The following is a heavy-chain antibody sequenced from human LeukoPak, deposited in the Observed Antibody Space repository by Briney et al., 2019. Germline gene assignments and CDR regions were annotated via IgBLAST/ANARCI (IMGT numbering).Heavy chain of an antibody. CDR2: ISYDGSNK. V-gene: IGHV3-30-3*01. CDR1: GFTLSSYA. J-gene: IGHJ4*02. Sequence: GGSLRLSCAASGFTLSSYAMHWVRQAPGKGLEWVAVISYDGSNKYYADSVKGRFTISRDNSKNTLYLQMNSLRAEDTAVYYCARDRYCSGGSCYSLFDYWGQGTLVTVSS. D-gene: IGHD2-15*01. CDR3: ARDRYCSGGSCYSLFDY.